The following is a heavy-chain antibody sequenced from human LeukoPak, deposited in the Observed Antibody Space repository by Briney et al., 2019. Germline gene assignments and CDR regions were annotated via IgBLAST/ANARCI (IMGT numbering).Heavy chain of an antibody. CDR3: ARESIAVAGTIL. CDR1: GFTFSDYY. V-gene: IGHV3-11*04. J-gene: IGHJ4*02. D-gene: IGHD6-19*01. Sequence: GGSLRLSCAASGFTFSDYYMSWIRQAPGKGLEWVSYISSSGSTIYYADSVKGRFTISRDNSKNTLYLQMNSLRAEDTAVYYCARESIAVAGTILWGQGTLVTVSS. CDR2: ISSSGSTI.